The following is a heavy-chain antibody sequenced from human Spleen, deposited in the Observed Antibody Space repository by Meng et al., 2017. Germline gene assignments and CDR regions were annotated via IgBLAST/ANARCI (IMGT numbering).Heavy chain of an antibody. CDR2: IWYDGSDK. Sequence: QVQLVQAGAEVKKPGRSLRLSCAASGFTFSSYGMHWVRQAPGKGLEWVAVIWYDGSDKHYAESVKGRFTISRDNSKNKLNLQMNSLRAEDTAVYYCARMSSAYLDYWGQGTLVTVSS. V-gene: IGHV3-33*01. CDR3: ARMSSAYLDY. CDR1: GFTFSSYG. J-gene: IGHJ4*02. D-gene: IGHD3-22*01.